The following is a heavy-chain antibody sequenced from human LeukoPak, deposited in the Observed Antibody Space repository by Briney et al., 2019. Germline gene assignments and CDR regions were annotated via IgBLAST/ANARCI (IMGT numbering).Heavy chain of an antibody. CDR3: ARRLGIAVFDY. Sequence: PSETLSLTCTVSGGSIGSSSYHWGWIRQPPRKGLEWIGSIYYSGSTYYNPSLRSRVTMSVDTSKNQFSLKMSSVTAADTAVYHCARRLGIAVFDYWGQGTLVTVSS. CDR1: GGSIGSSSYH. V-gene: IGHV4-39*01. CDR2: IYYSGST. D-gene: IGHD6-19*01. J-gene: IGHJ4*02.